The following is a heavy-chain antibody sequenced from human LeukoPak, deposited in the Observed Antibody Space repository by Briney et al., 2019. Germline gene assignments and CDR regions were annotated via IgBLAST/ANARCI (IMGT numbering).Heavy chain of an antibody. V-gene: IGHV3-30*19. CDR2: ISYDGSNK. CDR3: ASLHPYMDV. CDR1: GFTFSSYG. J-gene: IGHJ6*03. Sequence: GGSLRLSCAASGFTFSSYGMHWVRQAPGKGLEWVAVISYDGSNKYYADSVKGRFTISRDNSKNTLYLQMNSLRAEDTAVYYCASLHPYMDVWGKGTTVTVSS.